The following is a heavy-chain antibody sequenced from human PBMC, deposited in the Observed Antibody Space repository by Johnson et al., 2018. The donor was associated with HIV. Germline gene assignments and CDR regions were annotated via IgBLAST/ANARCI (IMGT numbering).Heavy chain of an antibody. Sequence: QVQLVESGGGVVQPGRSLRLSCAASGFTFSSYAMHWVRQAPGKGLEWVAVISYDGSNKYYADSVKGRFTISRDNSKNTLYLQMNSLRAEDTAGYYCARGVDGAFDIWGQGTVVTVSS. J-gene: IGHJ3*02. D-gene: IGHD3-10*01. V-gene: IGHV3-30-3*01. CDR2: ISYDGSNK. CDR3: ARGVDGAFDI. CDR1: GFTFSSYA.